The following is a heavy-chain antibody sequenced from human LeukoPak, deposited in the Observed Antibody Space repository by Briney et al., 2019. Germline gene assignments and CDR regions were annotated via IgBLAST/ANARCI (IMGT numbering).Heavy chain of an antibody. D-gene: IGHD6-19*01. CDR1: GFTVSSNY. V-gene: IGHV3-30-3*01. J-gene: IGHJ4*02. CDR3: ARGGAVAVLYYFDY. CDR2: ISYDGSNK. Sequence: GGSLRLSCAASGFTVSSNYMSWVRQAPGKGLEWVAVISYDGSNKYYADSVKGRFTISRDNSKNTLYLQMNSLRAEDTAVYYCARGGAVAVLYYFDYWGQGTLVTVSS.